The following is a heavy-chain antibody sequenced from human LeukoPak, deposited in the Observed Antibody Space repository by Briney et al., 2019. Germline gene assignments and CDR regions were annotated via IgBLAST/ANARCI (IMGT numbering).Heavy chain of an antibody. CDR2: VSDGKTT. V-gene: IGHV4-34*01. J-gene: IGHJ4*02. CDR1: GESLNYYY. D-gene: IGHD5-24*01. Sequence: SETLSLTCAVYGESLNYYYWSWIRQSPEKGLEWIGEVSDGKTTNYNPSLKSRVTISAGTSSNQFSLNLKSVTAADTAVYYCASGAWATRLHSWAQGTLVIVSS. CDR3: ASGAWATRLHS.